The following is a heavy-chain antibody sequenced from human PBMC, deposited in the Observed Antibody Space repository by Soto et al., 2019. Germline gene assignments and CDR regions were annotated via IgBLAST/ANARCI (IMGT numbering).Heavy chain of an antibody. CDR1: GDTFSNYG. Sequence: GASVEVSCKTSGDTFSNYGITWVRQSPGQPLEWLGWISLYSDGTNYAQKFQGRVSMTTDTSTTTAYMELRSLRSDDTAVYYCARVVPGAEAWFGPWGQGTLVTVSS. J-gene: IGHJ5*02. V-gene: IGHV1-18*01. CDR3: ARVVPGAEAWFGP. CDR2: ISLYSDGT. D-gene: IGHD2-2*01.